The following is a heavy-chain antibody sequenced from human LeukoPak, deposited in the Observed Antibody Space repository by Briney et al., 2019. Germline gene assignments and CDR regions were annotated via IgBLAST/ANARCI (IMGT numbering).Heavy chain of an antibody. CDR2: FDPEDGET. V-gene: IGHV1-24*01. CDR1: GYTLTELS. J-gene: IGHJ4*02. Sequence: ASVKVSCKVSGYTLTELSMHWVRQAPGKGLEWMGGFDPEDGETIYAQKLQGRVTMTTDTSTSTAYMELRSLRSDDTAVYYCARALEYGESDYWGQGTLVTVSS. CDR3: ARALEYGESDY. D-gene: IGHD4-17*01.